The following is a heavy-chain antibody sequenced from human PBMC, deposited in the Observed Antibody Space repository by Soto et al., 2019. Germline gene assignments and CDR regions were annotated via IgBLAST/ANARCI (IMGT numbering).Heavy chain of an antibody. Sequence: GGSLRLSCAASGFTFSSYWMHWVRQAPGKGLVWVSRINSDGSSTSYADSVKGRFTISRDNAKNTLYLQVNSLRAEDTAVYYCARESYTRSSGYFVDCWGQGTLVTVSS. V-gene: IGHV3-74*01. CDR1: GFTFSSYW. J-gene: IGHJ4*02. D-gene: IGHD3-22*01. CDR3: ARESYTRSSGYFVDC. CDR2: INSDGSST.